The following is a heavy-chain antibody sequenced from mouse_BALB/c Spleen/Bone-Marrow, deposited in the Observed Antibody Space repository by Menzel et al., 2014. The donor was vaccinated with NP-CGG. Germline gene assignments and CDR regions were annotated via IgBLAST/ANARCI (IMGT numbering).Heavy chain of an antibody. V-gene: IGHV1-20*02. CDR3: ARDYYDYYFDY. D-gene: IGHD2-4*01. Sequence: VQLQQSGPELVKPGASVKISCKASGYSFTGYFMNWVMQSHGKSLEWIGRINPYNGDTFYNQKFKGKATLTVDKSSSTAHMELRSLASVDSAVYYCARDYYDYYFDYWGQGTTLTVSS. CDR2: INPYNGDT. J-gene: IGHJ2*01. CDR1: GYSFTGYF.